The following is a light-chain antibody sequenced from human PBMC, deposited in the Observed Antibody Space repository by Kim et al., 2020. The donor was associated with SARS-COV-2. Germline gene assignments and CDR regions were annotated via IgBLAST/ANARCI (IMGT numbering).Light chain of an antibody. J-gene: IGLJ3*02. CDR3: AAWDDSLNGRGV. V-gene: IGLV1-44*01. Sequence: QSVLTQPPSASGTPGERVTISRSGSSSNIGSNTVNWYQQLPGTAPKLLIYSNYQRPSGVPDRFSGSKSGTAASLAISGLQSEDEADYYCAAWDDSLNGRGVFGGGTKLTVL. CDR1: SSNIGSNT. CDR2: SNY.